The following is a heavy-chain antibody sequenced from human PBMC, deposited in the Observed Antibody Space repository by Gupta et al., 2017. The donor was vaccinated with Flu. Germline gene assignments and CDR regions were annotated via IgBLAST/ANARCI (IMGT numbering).Heavy chain of an antibody. CDR3: ARSGSYLSLDP. D-gene: IGHD1-26*01. CDR2: IRKKANSYTT. J-gene: IGHJ5*02. Sequence: EVKLVESGGGLVQPGGSLRLSCAASGFIFSDHYMDWVRQAPGKGLEWVGRIRKKANSYTTEYAASVKGRFTMSRDDSKNSVYLQMNSLEIEDTAVYYGARSGSYLSLDPWGQGTLVIVSS. V-gene: IGHV3-72*01. CDR1: GFIFSDHY.